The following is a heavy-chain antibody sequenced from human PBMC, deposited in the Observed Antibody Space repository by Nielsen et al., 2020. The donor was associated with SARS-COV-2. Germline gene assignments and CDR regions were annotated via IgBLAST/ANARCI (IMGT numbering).Heavy chain of an antibody. CDR2: IYYSGST. V-gene: IGHV4-31*03. CDR3: ARHGIVGATTNY. Sequence: SETLSLTCTVAGGSISSGGYYWSWIRQHPGKGLEWIGYIYYSGSTYYNPSLKSRVTISVDTSKNQFSLKLSSVTAADTAVYYCARHGIVGATTNYWGQGTLVTVSS. D-gene: IGHD1-26*01. CDR1: GGSISSGGYY. J-gene: IGHJ4*02.